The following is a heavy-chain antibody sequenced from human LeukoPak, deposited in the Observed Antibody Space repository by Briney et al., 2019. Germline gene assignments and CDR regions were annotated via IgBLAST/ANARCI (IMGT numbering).Heavy chain of an antibody. J-gene: IGHJ4*02. CDR3: ARVTTVTTSFHFDY. CDR1: GGSISSGGYY. CDR2: IYYSGST. Sequence: KTSETLSLTCTVSGGSISSGGYYWSWIRQPPGEGLEWIGYIYYSGSTYYLPSLKSRVTISLDTSKNQFSLKLSSVTAADTAVYYCARVTTVTTSFHFDYWGQGTLVTVSS. D-gene: IGHD4-17*01. V-gene: IGHV4-30-4*01.